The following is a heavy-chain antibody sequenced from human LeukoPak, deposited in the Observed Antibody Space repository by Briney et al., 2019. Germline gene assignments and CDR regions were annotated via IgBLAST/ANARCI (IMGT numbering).Heavy chain of an antibody. Sequence: GGSLRLSCAASGFTFSSYWMNWARQAPGKGLEWVASINHNGNVNYYVDSVKGRSTISRDNAKNTLYLQMNSLRTEDTAVYYCARQDCSGGSCYLDYWGQGTLVTVSS. CDR1: GFTFSSYW. J-gene: IGHJ4*02. CDR3: ARQDCSGGSCYLDY. CDR2: INHNGNVN. V-gene: IGHV3-7*01. D-gene: IGHD2-15*01.